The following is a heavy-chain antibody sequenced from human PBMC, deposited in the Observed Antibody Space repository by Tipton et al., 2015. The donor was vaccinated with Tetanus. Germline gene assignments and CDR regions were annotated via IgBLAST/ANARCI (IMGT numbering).Heavy chain of an antibody. D-gene: IGHD2-15*01. J-gene: IGHJ5*02. CDR1: GGSITSNY. Sequence: TLSLTCTVSGGSITSNYWTWIRQPAGKGLEWIGRIYAPGITNYNPSLKSRVTISVDTSKNQFSLKLHSVTAADTAFYYCTRHVVVAVPRWFGPWGQGTLVTVSS. CDR2: IYAPGIT. V-gene: IGHV4-4*07. CDR3: TRHVVVAVPRWFGP.